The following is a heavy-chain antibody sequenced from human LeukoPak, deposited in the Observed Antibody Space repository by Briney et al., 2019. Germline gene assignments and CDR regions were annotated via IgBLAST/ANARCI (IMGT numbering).Heavy chain of an antibody. D-gene: IGHD2-2*02. CDR1: GGSIGSGSYY. V-gene: IGHV4-61*02. Sequence: SQTLSLTCTVSGGSIGSGSYYWSWIRQPAGKGLEWIGRIYTSGSTNYNPSLKSRVTISVDTSKNQFSLKLGSVTAADTAVYCCARVGVRYYTFDYWGQGTLVTVSS. J-gene: IGHJ4*02. CDR3: ARVGVRYYTFDY. CDR2: IYTSGST.